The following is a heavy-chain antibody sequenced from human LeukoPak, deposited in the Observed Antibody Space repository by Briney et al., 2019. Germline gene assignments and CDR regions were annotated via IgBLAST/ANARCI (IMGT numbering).Heavy chain of an antibody. V-gene: IGHV1-8*02. CDR2: MNPNSGNT. Sequence: ASVKVSCKASGYTFTGYYMHWVRQATGQGLEWMGWMNPNSGNTGYAQKFQGRVTMTRNTSISTAYMELSSLRSEDTAVYYCAVPTLQDAFDIWGQGTMVTVSS. CDR1: GYTFTGYY. CDR3: AVPTLQDAFDI. D-gene: IGHD2-15*01. J-gene: IGHJ3*02.